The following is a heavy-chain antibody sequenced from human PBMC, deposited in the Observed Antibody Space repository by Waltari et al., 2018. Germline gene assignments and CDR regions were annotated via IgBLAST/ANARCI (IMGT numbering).Heavy chain of an antibody. CDR2: VDPEEGET. V-gene: IGHV1-69-2*01. CDR3: ATSGPIQLYGCDY. Sequence: EVQLVQSGAEVKKPGATVKISCKASGYTFTDYYMHWVQQAPGKGLEWMGRVDPEEGETRYAEKFQGRGTITADTSTDTAYMELSSLRSEDTAVYYCATSGPIQLYGCDYWGQGTLVTVSS. D-gene: IGHD5-18*01. CDR1: GYTFTDYY. J-gene: IGHJ4*02.